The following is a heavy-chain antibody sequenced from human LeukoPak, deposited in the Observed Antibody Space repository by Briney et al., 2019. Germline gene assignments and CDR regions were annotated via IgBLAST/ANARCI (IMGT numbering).Heavy chain of an antibody. CDR3: VSGYSYFDY. CDR1: GFTFSSFW. J-gene: IGHJ4*02. Sequence: GGSLRLSCAASGFTFSSFWMHWVRQAPGKGLVWVSRITSDGSSTSYADSVKGRFTISRDNAKNTLYLRMNSLRAEDTAVYYCVSGYSYFDYWGQGTLVTVSS. CDR2: ITSDGSST. V-gene: IGHV3-74*01. D-gene: IGHD5-12*01.